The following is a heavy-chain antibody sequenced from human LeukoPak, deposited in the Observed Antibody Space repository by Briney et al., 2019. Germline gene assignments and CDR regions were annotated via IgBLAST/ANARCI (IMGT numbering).Heavy chain of an antibody. CDR1: GFTFSAYA. Sequence: GGSLRLSCAASGFTFSAYAMSWVRQAPGKGLEWVSVIGDNGGSTYYADSVNGRFTISRDNSKNTLYLQMNSLRVEDTAEYYCAKDRVTMIRGVVPISYDSWGQGTLVTVSS. D-gene: IGHD3-10*01. CDR3: AKDRVTMIRGVVPISYDS. CDR2: IGDNGGST. J-gene: IGHJ4*02. V-gene: IGHV3-23*01.